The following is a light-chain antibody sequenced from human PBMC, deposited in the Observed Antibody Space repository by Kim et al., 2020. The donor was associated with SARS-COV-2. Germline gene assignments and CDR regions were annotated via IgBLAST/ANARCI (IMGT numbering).Light chain of an antibody. CDR1: QSLSSSY. Sequence: DIVLTQSPGTLSLSPGERATLSCRASQSLSSSYLAWYQHKPGQPPRLLIYGASSRATGIPDRFSGSGSGTDFTLTISRLEPEDFAVYYCQHYVSSPEWTFGQGTKVDIK. V-gene: IGKV3-20*01. CDR2: GAS. CDR3: QHYVSSPEWT. J-gene: IGKJ1*01.